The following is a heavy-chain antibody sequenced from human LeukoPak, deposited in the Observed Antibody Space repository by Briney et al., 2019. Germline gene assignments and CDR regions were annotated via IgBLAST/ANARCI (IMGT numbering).Heavy chain of an antibody. V-gene: IGHV3-23*01. CDR1: GFTLSSYE. Sequence: GGSLRLSCTASGFTLSSYEMSWIRQAPGKGLEWVSSIDYSGGSTYYADSVKGRFTISRDNSKNTLYLQMNSLRAEDTAVYYCAELGITMIGGVWGKGTTVTISS. D-gene: IGHD3-10*02. J-gene: IGHJ6*04. CDR3: AELGITMIGGV. CDR2: IDYSGGST.